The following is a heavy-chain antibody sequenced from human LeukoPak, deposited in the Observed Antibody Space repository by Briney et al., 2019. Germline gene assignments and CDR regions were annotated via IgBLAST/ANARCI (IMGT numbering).Heavy chain of an antibody. D-gene: IGHD3-9*01. CDR1: GFTFSSYW. CDR2: IKQDGSEK. V-gene: IGHV3-7*01. J-gene: IGHJ3*02. CDR3: ARDSLPGDILTGIDAFDI. Sequence: GGSLRLSCAASGFTFSSYWMSWVRQAPGKGLEWVANIKQDGSEKYYVDSVKGRFTISRDNAKNSLYLQMNSLRAEDTAVYYCARDSLPGDILTGIDAFDIWGQGTMVTVFS.